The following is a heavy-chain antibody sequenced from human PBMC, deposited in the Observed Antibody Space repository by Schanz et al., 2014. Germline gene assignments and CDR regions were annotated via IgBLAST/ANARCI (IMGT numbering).Heavy chain of an antibody. CDR1: GYTFTSYS. CDR3: ARDGVDAAAGGNY. D-gene: IGHD6-13*01. V-gene: IGHV1-46*03. CDR2: INLSGGST. Sequence: QVQVEQSGPEVKKPGASVTVSCQASGYTFTSYSMHWVRQAPGQGLEWMGIINLSGGSTNNAQKFQGRLTMTRDTSTSTVYMELSSLRSEDTAVYYCARDGVDAAAGGNYWGQGTLVTVSS. J-gene: IGHJ4*02.